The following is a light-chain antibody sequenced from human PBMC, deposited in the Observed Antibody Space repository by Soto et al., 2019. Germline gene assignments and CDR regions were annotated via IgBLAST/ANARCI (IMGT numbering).Light chain of an antibody. CDR2: DVT. CDR1: SSDVGGYNY. J-gene: IGLJ1*01. Sequence: QSVLTQPASVSGSPGQSITISCTGTSSDVGGYNYVSWYQQQPGKAPKFMIYDVTNRPSGVSNRFSGSKSGNTASLTISGLQAEVEADYYCCSYTISNIRQIVFGTGSKVTVL. V-gene: IGLV2-14*01. CDR3: CSYTISNIRQIV.